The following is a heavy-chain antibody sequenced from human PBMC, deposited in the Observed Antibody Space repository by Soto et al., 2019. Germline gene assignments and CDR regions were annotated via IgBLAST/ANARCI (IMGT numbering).Heavy chain of an antibody. CDR2: IKEDGSEK. V-gene: IGHV3-7*01. Sequence: EVQLAESGGALVQPGGSLTLSCAASGFTLSAYWMSWVRQAPGKGLEWVASIKEDGSEKFYVDSVKGRFTISRDNAKNSLYLQMNSLGADDTAVYYCTRAYPRMHDYWGQGTLVTVSS. CDR1: GFTLSAYW. CDR3: TRAYPRMHDY. J-gene: IGHJ4*02.